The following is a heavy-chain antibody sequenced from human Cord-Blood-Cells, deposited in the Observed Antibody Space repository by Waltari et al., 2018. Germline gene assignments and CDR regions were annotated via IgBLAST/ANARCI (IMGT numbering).Heavy chain of an antibody. Sequence: QVQLQESGPGLVKPSETLSLTCPVSGGSISSYYWSWIRQPPGKGLEWIGYIYYSGSTNYNPSLKSRVTISVDTSKNQFSLKLSSVTAADTAVYYCARRGLGNWFDPWGQGTLVTVSS. V-gene: IGHV4-59*08. J-gene: IGHJ5*02. D-gene: IGHD3-9*01. CDR1: GGSISSYY. CDR3: ARRGLGNWFDP. CDR2: IYYSGST.